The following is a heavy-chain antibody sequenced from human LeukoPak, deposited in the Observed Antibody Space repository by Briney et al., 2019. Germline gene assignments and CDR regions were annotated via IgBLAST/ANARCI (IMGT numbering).Heavy chain of an antibody. D-gene: IGHD6-13*01. CDR1: GGSISSHY. J-gene: IGHJ6*04. CDR3: ARGVSSRWPPLEYYYYYDMDV. Sequence: SETLSLTCTVSGGSISSHYWSWIRQPPGKGLEWIGYIYYSGSTNYNPSLKSRVTISVDTSRNQFSLKLSSVTAADTGVYYCARGVSSRWPPLEYYYYYDMDVWGEATTVTPSS. V-gene: IGHV4-59*11. CDR2: IYYSGST.